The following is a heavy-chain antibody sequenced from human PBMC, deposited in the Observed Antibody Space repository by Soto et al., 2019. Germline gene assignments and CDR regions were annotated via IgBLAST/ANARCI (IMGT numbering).Heavy chain of an antibody. CDR3: AKEGYYYDSSGYYYNY. V-gene: IGHV3-23*01. J-gene: IGHJ4*02. D-gene: IGHD3-22*01. CDR1: GFTFSSYA. Sequence: GGSLRLSCAASGFTFSSYAMSWVRQAQGTGLEWVSAISGSGGSTYYADSVKGRFTISRDNSKNTLYLQMNSLRAEDTAVYYCAKEGYYYDSSGYYYNYWGQGTLVTVSS. CDR2: ISGSGGST.